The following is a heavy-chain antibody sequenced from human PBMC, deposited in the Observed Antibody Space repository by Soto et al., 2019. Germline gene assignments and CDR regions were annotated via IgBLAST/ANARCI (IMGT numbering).Heavy chain of an antibody. J-gene: IGHJ6*02. CDR3: ARHHGSPGSYFGLDV. Sequence: PGESLKISCNGSGYSFTSYWINWVRHMPGKGLEWMGIIYPGDSDTRYSPSFQGQVTISADKSIDTAYLQWRSLKASDTAVYYCARHHGSPGSYFGLDVWGQGTTVTVSS. CDR2: IYPGDSDT. CDR1: GYSFTSYW. V-gene: IGHV5-51*01. D-gene: IGHD6-13*01.